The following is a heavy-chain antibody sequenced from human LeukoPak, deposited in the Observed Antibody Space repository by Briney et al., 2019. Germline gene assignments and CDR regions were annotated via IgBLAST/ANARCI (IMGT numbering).Heavy chain of an antibody. J-gene: IGHJ6*03. V-gene: IGHV1-46*01. CDR1: GYTFTSYY. Sequence: ASVKVSCKASGYTFTSYYMHWVRQAPGQGLEWMGIINPSGGSTSYAQKFQGRVTMTRDTSTSTVYMELSSLRSEDTAVYYCARDVLEWSTPGGGFYYYMDVWGKGTTVTVSS. CDR3: ARDVLEWSTPGGGFYYYMDV. D-gene: IGHD3-3*01. CDR2: INPSGGST.